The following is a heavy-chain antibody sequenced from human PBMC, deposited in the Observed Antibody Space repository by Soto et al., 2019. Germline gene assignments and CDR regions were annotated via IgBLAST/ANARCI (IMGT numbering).Heavy chain of an antibody. D-gene: IGHD2-2*02. J-gene: IGHJ4*02. V-gene: IGHV3-21*01. CDR2: ITRYSDYV. CDR3: ARASCSSTACYIPDYFDY. Sequence: EVHLAESGGGLVKPGGSLRLCCTASGFTFSDFSLVWVRQGPQKGLEWVASITRYSDYVYYAESVEGRFTISRDNAKNTLFLHMDDLRAEDTAMYFCARASCSSTACYIPDYFDYWGQGTMVTVSS. CDR1: GFTFSDFS.